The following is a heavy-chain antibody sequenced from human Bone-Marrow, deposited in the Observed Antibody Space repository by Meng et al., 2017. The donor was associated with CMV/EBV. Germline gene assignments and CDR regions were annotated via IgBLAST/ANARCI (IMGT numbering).Heavy chain of an antibody. D-gene: IGHD2-2*01. CDR3: ARDRTGDCSSTTCYHHNYYYGMDV. CDR1: GGTLSNNA. Sequence: SVKVSCKASGGTLSNNAISWVRQAPGQGLEWMGGIIPFFATANYPQKFQGRVTITTEESTNTAYMELSSLRSEDTAVYYCARDRTGDCSSTTCYHHNYYYGMDVWGQGTTVTVSS. V-gene: IGHV1-69*05. CDR2: IIPFFATA. J-gene: IGHJ6*02.